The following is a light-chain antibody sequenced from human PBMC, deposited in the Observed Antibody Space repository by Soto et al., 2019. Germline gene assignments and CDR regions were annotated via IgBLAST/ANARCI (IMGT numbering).Light chain of an antibody. CDR1: QNIDIY. CDR3: QQRHSWIT. Sequence: ETVLTQSPATLSLSPGERATLSCRASQNIDIYLAWYQQKPGQTPRLLIYDASNRATGIPARFSGSGSGTDFTLTISSLEPEDFAVYYCQQRHSWITFGQGTRLEIK. V-gene: IGKV3-11*01. CDR2: DAS. J-gene: IGKJ5*01.